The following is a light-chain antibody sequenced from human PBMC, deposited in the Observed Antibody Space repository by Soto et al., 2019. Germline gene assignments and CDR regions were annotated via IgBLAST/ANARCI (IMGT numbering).Light chain of an antibody. J-gene: IGLJ2*01. CDR1: SSDVGGYNY. CDR3: SSYTSSSIVV. CDR2: GVS. V-gene: IGLV2-14*01. Sequence: QSALTQPASVSGSPGQSVTISCTGTSSDVGGYNYVSWYQQHPGKAPKLMIYGVSNRPSGVFNRFSGSKSGNTASLSISGLQAEDEADYYCSSYTSSSIVVFGGGTKLTVL.